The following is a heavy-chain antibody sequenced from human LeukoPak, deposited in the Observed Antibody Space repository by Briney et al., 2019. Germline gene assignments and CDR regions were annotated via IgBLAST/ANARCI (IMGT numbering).Heavy chain of an antibody. D-gene: IGHD2-15*01. V-gene: IGHV1-2*02. CDR3: ASVYCSGGSCHSGVNP. J-gene: IGHJ5*02. CDR1: GYTFTGYY. Sequence: ASVKVSCKASGYTFTGYYMHWVRQAPGQGLEWMGWINPNSGGTNYAQKFQGRVTMTTDTSTSTAYMELRSLRSEDTAVYYCASVYCSGGSCHSGVNPWGQGTLVTVSS. CDR2: INPNSGGT.